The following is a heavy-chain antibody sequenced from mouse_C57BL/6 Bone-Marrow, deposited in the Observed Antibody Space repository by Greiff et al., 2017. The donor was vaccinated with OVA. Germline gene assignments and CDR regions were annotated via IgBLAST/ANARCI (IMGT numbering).Heavy chain of an antibody. D-gene: IGHD2-12*01. J-gene: IGHJ4*01. Sequence: EVQRVESGPGLVKPSQSLSLTCSVTGYSITSGYYWNWIRQFPGNKLEWMGYISYDGSNNYNPSLKNRISITRDPSKNQFFLKLNSVTTEDTATYYCARGVTFYAMDYWGQGTSVTVSS. V-gene: IGHV3-6*01. CDR3: ARGVTFYAMDY. CDR1: GYSITSGYY. CDR2: ISYDGSN.